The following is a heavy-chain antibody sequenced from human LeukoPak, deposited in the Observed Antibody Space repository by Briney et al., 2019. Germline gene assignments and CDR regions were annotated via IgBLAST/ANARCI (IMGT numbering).Heavy chain of an antibody. CDR3: AKDWGSDYVGVDY. CDR1: GFPFPTYA. D-gene: IGHD4-17*01. Sequence: PGGSLRLSCVASGFPFPTYAMMWVRQAPGKGLEWVPSVRVSDGARFYADSVKGRFTTSRDNAKNTLSLQMNSLRAEDTAAYYCAKDWGSDYVGVDYWGQGTLVTVSS. V-gene: IGHV3-23*01. CDR2: VRVSDGAR. J-gene: IGHJ4*02.